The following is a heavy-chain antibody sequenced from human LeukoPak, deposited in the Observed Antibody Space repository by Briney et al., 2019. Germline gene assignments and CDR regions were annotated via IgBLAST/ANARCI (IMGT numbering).Heavy chain of an antibody. V-gene: IGHV4-30-4*01. CDR2: IYYRGSA. J-gene: IGHJ4*02. CDR3: ARRFDS. Sequence: NTSQTLSLTCTVSGDSINRGDYYWSRIPQPPGKGLEWIAHIYYRGSAYYNPSLKSRVTISLDTSKNQFSLELTSVTASDTAVYYCARRFDSWGQGILVTVSS. CDR1: GDSINRGDYY.